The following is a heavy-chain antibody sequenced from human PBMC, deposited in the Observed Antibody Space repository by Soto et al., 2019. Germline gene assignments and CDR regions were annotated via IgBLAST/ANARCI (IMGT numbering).Heavy chain of an antibody. CDR1: GFTFSSYG. Sequence: QVQLVESGGGVVQPGRSLRLSCAASGFTFSSYGMYWVRQAPGKGLEWVAVIWYDGSNKYYEDSVKGRFTISRDNSKNTLYLQMNSLRAEDTALYYWAKAEGFTVYGCQGTLVTVSS. CDR3: AKAEGFTVY. V-gene: IGHV3-33*06. CDR2: IWYDGSNK. J-gene: IGHJ4*02. D-gene: IGHD2-15*01.